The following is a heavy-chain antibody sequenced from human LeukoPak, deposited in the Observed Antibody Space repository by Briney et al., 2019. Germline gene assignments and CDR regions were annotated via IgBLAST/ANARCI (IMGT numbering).Heavy chain of an antibody. Sequence: SETLSLTCTVSGYSISSGYYGGWIRQPPGKGLEWIGSIYYSGNTYYNASLKSQVSISIDTSKNRFALKLTSVTAADTAVYYCARQTGSGLFILPGGKGTLVTVSS. CDR3: ARQTGSGLFILP. J-gene: IGHJ4*02. CDR2: IYYSGNT. CDR1: GYSISSGYY. D-gene: IGHD3/OR15-3a*01. V-gene: IGHV4-38-2*02.